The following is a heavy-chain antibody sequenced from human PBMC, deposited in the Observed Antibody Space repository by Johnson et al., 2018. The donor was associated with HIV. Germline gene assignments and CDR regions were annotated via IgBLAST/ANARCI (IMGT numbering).Heavy chain of an antibody. CDR2: MSYDGNSK. CDR3: SKDVLSLGYCSGGGCWEDAFDI. J-gene: IGHJ3*02. CDR1: GFTFSSYG. D-gene: IGHD2-15*01. V-gene: IGHV3-30*18. Sequence: QVQLVESGGGVVQPGRSLRLSCAASGFTFSSYGMHWVRQAPGQGLEWVAVMSYDGNSKFYADSVKGRFTISRDNSKNTLYLQMNSLRAEDTAVYYCSKDVLSLGYCSGGGCWEDAFDIWGQGTKVTVSS.